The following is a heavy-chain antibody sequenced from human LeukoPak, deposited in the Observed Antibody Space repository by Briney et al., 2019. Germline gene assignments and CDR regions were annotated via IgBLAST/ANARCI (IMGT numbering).Heavy chain of an antibody. Sequence: GSLRLSCAASGFTFSSYWMHWVRQAPGKGLVWVSRINSDGSSTSYADSVKGRFTISRDNAKNTLYLQMNSLRAEDTAVYYCAQKRTPGGWFDPWGQGTLVTVSS. CDR2: INSDGSST. CDR3: AQKRTPGGWFDP. J-gene: IGHJ5*02. V-gene: IGHV3-74*01. D-gene: IGHD3-16*01. CDR1: GFTFSSYW.